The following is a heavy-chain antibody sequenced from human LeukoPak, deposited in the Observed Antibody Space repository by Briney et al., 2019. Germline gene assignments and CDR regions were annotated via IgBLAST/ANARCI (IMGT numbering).Heavy chain of an antibody. V-gene: IGHV4-30-4*01. CDR1: GGSISSGDYY. J-gene: IGHJ4*02. CDR2: IYYSGST. Sequence: SETLSLTCTVSGGSISSGDYYWSWLRQPPGTGVEWIGYIYYSGSTYYNPSLKSRVTISVDTSKNQFSLKLSSVTAADTAVYYCARVYRGHLAMVRGVITPYYFDYWGQGTLVTVSS. CDR3: ARVYRGHLAMVRGVITPYYFDY. D-gene: IGHD3-10*01.